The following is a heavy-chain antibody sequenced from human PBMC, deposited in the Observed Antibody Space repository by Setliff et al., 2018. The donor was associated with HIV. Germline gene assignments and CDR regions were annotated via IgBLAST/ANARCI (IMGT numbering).Heavy chain of an antibody. D-gene: IGHD5-12*01. Sequence: PGGSLRLSCAASGFLFHTYWMSWVRQAPGKGLEWVANIKEDGSEKYYVDSVKGRFTISRDNAENSLYLQMNSLTAEDTAVYYCAKDYRRVSPQHSGYESHYYYGMDVWGQGATVTVSS. CDR1: GFLFHTYW. CDR2: IKEDGSEK. V-gene: IGHV3-7*05. CDR3: AKDYRRVSPQHSGYESHYYYGMDV. J-gene: IGHJ6*02.